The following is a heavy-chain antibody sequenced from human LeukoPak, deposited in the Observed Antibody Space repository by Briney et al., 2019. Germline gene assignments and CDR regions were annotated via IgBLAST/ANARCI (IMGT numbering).Heavy chain of an antibody. V-gene: IGHV4-39*01. CDR1: GGSISSSGYY. CDR2: MYHCGNT. CDR3: ARHAMVAAPIDY. J-gene: IGHJ4*02. Sequence: SETLSLTCIVSGGSISSSGYYWGWIRQPPGKGLEWIGSMYHCGNTYYNPSLKSRVIISVDTSKNQFSLKLSSVTAADTAVYYCARHAMVAAPIDYWGQGTLVTVSS. D-gene: IGHD2-15*01.